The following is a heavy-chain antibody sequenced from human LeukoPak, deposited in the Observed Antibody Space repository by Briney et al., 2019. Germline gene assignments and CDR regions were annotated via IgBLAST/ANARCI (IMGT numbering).Heavy chain of an antibody. CDR2: IKSKTDGGTT. J-gene: IGHJ4*02. V-gene: IGHV3-15*01. CDR3: TTRIVGATTGLDY. D-gene: IGHD1-26*01. CDR1: GFTFSNAW. Sequence: SGGSLRLSCAASGFTFSNAWMSWVRQAPGKGLEWVGRIKSKTDGGTTDYAAPVKGRFTISRDDSKNTLYLQMNSLKTEDTAVYYCTTRIVGATTGLDYWGQGTLVTVSS.